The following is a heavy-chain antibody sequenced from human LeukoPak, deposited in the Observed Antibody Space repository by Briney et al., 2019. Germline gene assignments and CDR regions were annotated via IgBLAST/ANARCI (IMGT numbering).Heavy chain of an antibody. V-gene: IGHV3-30*18. D-gene: IGHD2-15*01. J-gene: IGHJ3*01. CDR3: AKPRDIDSWAFDV. CDR2: ISYDGRNK. Sequence: GGSLRLACAASEFTFNNHDRHWVRQAPGKGLEWVAAISYDGRNKYYADSVKGRFTISRDNSKNTLNLQMNSLRTEDTAVFYCAKPRDIDSWAFDVWAQGTMVTVSS. CDR1: EFTFNNHD.